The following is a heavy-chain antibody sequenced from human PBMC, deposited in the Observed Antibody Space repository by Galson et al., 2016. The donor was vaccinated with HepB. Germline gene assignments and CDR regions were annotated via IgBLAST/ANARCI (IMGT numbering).Heavy chain of an antibody. CDR3: AREGQSSGHCGAFDW. V-gene: IGHV3-23*01. CDR1: GFTFSDYP. D-gene: IGHD2-21*01. CDR2: INSNGEFT. J-gene: IGHJ4*02. Sequence: SLRLSCSASGFTFSDYPMTWVRQAPGKGREGLSTINSNGEFTHSAHPVKGRFRISRDNSKRTLSLAMGSLRAEDTAIYYCAREGQSSGHCGAFDWWGQGTLVTV.